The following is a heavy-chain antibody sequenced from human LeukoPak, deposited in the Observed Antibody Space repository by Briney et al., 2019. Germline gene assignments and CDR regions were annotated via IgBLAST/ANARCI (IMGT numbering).Heavy chain of an antibody. CDR1: GGSISSYH. V-gene: IGHV4-59*08. CDR3: ASSSAMVTHSFDY. D-gene: IGHD5-18*01. J-gene: IGHJ4*02. Sequence: PSETLSLTCTVSGGSISSYHWNWIRQFPGKGLEWIGHINYSGSTVYNPSLKSRVTISVDTSKNQFSLKLSSVTAADTAVYYCASSSAMVTHSFDYWGQGTLVTVSS. CDR2: INYSGST.